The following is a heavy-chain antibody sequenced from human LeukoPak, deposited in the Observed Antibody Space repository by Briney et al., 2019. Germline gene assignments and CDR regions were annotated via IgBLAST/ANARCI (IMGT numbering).Heavy chain of an antibody. CDR3: ARSTVGTSCCTAVDY. CDR1: GFTFSTYA. D-gene: IGHD1-26*01. CDR2: ISAGGDRT. V-gene: IGHV3-23*01. Sequence: PGGSLRLSCAASGFTFSTYAMTWVRQAPGKGLERVSGISAGGDRTYYADSVKGRFTISRDNSKNTLYLQMNSLRAEDTAEYYCARSTVGTSCCTAVDYWGQGTLVTVSS. J-gene: IGHJ4*02.